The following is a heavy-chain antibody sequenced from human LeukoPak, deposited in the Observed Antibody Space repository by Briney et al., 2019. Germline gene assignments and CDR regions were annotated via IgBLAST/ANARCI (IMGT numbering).Heavy chain of an antibody. Sequence: GGSLRLSCAASGFTFSSYAMSWVRQAPGKGLEWVSAISGSGGSTYYAGSVKGRFTISRDNSKNTLYLQMNSLRAEDTAVYYCAKDRNIVVVPAARYYMDVWGKGTTVTVSS. V-gene: IGHV3-23*01. CDR1: GFTFSSYA. J-gene: IGHJ6*03. CDR2: ISGSGGST. CDR3: AKDRNIVVVPAARYYMDV. D-gene: IGHD2-2*01.